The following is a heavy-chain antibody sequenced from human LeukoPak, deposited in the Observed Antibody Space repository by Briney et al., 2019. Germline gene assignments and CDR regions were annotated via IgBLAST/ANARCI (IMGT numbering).Heavy chain of an antibody. CDR1: GGSLSSYF. D-gene: IGHD3-10*01. V-gene: IGHV4-59*12. J-gene: IGHJ6*03. Sequence: SETLSLTCTVSGGSLSSYFWSWIRQPPGKGLEWIGYIYYSGSTNYNPSLKSRVTISVDTSKNQFSLKLSSVTATDTAVYYCARRLGRKFGERFYYYHYMDVWGKGTTVTISS. CDR2: IYYSGST. CDR3: ARRLGRKFGERFYYYHYMDV.